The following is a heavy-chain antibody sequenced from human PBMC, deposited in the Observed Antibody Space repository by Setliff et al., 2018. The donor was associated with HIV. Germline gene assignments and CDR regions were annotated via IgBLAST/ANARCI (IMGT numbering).Heavy chain of an antibody. CDR1: GGSISSYY. J-gene: IGHJ3*02. D-gene: IGHD3-22*01. Sequence: PSETLSLTCTASGGSISSYYWSWIRQPPGKGLEWIGYIYYSGSTNYNPSLKSRVTISVDTSKNQFSLKLSSVTAADTAVYYCARDCTYYYDSSGYYGHAFDIWGQGTMVTVSS. V-gene: IGHV4-59*01. CDR2: IYYSGST. CDR3: ARDCTYYYDSSGYYGHAFDI.